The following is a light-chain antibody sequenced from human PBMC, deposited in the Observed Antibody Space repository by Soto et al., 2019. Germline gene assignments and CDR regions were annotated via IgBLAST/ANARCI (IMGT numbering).Light chain of an antibody. CDR2: RAS. Sequence: EIILTQSPGTLSLSPGERATLSCRASQTVPGNYLAWLQQKPGQAPRLLISRASSRATGIPDRFCGYGSGTDFTLSISRLEPEDFAVYYCLQYTSPPWTLGQGTKVETK. V-gene: IGKV3-20*01. J-gene: IGKJ1*01. CDR1: QTVPGNY. CDR3: LQYTSPPWT.